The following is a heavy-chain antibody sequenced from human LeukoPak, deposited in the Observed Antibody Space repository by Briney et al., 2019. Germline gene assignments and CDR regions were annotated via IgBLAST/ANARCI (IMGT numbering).Heavy chain of an antibody. CDR2: IVVGSGNT. CDR3: AADSSDAFDI. J-gene: IGHJ3*02. CDR1: GLTFTSSA. V-gene: IGHV1-58*02. Sequence: ASVKVSCKASGLTFTSSAMQWVRQARGQRLEWIGWIVVGSGNTNYAQKFQERVTITRDMSTSTAYMELSSLRSEDTAVYYCAADSSDAFDIWGQGTMVTVSS.